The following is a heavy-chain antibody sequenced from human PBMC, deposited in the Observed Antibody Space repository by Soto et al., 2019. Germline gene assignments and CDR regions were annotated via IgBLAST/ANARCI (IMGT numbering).Heavy chain of an antibody. CDR2: IWYDGSNK. J-gene: IGHJ4*02. V-gene: IGHV3-33*01. CDR1: GFTFSSYG. CDR3: ARDGDMLVAYHYFDY. D-gene: IGHD5-12*01. Sequence: PGGSLRLSCAASGFTFSSYGMHWVRQAPGKGLEWVAVIWYDGSNKYYADSVKGRFTISRDNSKNTLYLQMNSLRAEDTAVYYCARDGDMLVAYHYFDYWGQGTLVTVSS.